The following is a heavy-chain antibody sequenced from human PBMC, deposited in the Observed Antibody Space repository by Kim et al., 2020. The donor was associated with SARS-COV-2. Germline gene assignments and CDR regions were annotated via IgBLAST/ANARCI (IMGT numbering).Heavy chain of an antibody. CDR1: GFTFSNAW. J-gene: IGHJ3*02. V-gene: IGHV3-15*01. CDR2: IKSKTDGGTT. CDR3: TPSYYYGSGTALFDI. Sequence: GGSLRLSCAASGFTFSNAWMSWVRQAPGKGLEWVGRIKSKTDGGTTDYAAPVKGRFTISRDDSKNTLYLQMNSLKTEDTAVYYCTPSYYYGSGTALFDIWGQGTMVTVSS. D-gene: IGHD3-10*01.